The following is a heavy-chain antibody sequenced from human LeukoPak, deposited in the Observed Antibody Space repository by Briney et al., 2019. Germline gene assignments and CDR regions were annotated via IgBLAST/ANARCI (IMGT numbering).Heavy chain of an antibody. CDR2: IKEDGSEK. J-gene: IGHJ4*02. Sequence: GGSLRLSCAASGFTFRRYWMSWVRQTPGKGPEWVASIKEDGSEKNYADTVKGRFTISRDNVRNSLSLQMDSLRLDDTAVYYCAREYLWGLGTQVIVSS. CDR1: GFTFRRYW. CDR3: AREYL. V-gene: IGHV3-7*01.